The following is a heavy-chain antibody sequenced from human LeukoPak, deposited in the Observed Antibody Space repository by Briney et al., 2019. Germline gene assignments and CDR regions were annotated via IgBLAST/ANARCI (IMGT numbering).Heavy chain of an antibody. D-gene: IGHD4-23*01. CDR3: ARHLLYGGNSFDY. CDR1: GVSIRSYY. J-gene: IGHJ4*02. Sequence: SETLSLTCFVSGVSIRSYYWTWIRQPPGKGLEWIGEINHSGSTNYNPSLKSRVTISVDTSKNQFSLKLSSVTAADTAVYYCARHLLYGGNSFDYWGQGTLVTVSS. V-gene: IGHV4-34*01. CDR2: INHSGST.